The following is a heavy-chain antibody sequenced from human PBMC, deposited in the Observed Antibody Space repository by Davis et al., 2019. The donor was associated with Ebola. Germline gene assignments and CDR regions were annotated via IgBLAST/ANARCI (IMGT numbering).Heavy chain of an antibody. CDR2: ISGDGDST. CDR3: AKDPARLRDNWFDP. V-gene: IGHV3-23*01. CDR1: GFTFSSYA. D-gene: IGHD2-21*02. J-gene: IGHJ5*02. Sequence: GESLKISCAASGFTFSSYAMSWVRQAPGKGLEWVSAISGDGDSTYYADSVKGRFTISRDNSKNTLYLQMNTLRAEDTAVYYCAKDPARLRDNWFDPWGQGTLVTVSS.